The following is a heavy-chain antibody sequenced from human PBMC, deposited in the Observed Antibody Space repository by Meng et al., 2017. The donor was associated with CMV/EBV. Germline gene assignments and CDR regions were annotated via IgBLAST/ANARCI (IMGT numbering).Heavy chain of an antibody. Sequence: GSLGLSCTVSGGSVSSSSYYWGWIRQPPGKGLEWIGSIYYSGSTYYNPSLKSRVTISVDTSKNQFSLKLRYVTAADTAVYYCATPVGAYYFDYWGQGTLVTVSS. CDR3: ATPVGAYYFDY. CDR2: IYYSGST. CDR1: GGSVSSSSYY. D-gene: IGHD3-16*01. J-gene: IGHJ4*02. V-gene: IGHV4-39*07.